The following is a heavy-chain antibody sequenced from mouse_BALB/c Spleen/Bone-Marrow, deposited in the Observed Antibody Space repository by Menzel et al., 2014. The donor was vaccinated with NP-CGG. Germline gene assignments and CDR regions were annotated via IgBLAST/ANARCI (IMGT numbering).Heavy chain of an antibody. J-gene: IGHJ3*01. V-gene: IGHV7-3*02. CDR3: ARDTGNYVRFAY. CDR2: IRNKANGYTT. CDR1: GFTFTDYY. Sequence: EVQGVESGGGLVQPGGSLRLSCATSGFTFTDYYMSWVRQPPGKALEWLGFIRNKANGYTTEYSASVEGRFTISRDNSQSILYLQMNTLRAEDSATYYCARDTGNYVRFAYWGQGTLVTVSA. D-gene: IGHD2-1*01.